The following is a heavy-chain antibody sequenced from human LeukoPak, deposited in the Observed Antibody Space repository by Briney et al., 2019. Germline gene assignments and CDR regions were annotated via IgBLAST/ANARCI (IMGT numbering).Heavy chain of an antibody. Sequence: PGGSLRLSCAASGFNFRSYWMDWVRQTPEKGLEWVANIKQDGIEKYFVDSVKGRFAISRDNAKNSLYLQMNNLRAEDTAVYYCAREAMVRGVPDAFDIWGQGTVVTVSS. D-gene: IGHD3-10*01. CDR2: IKQDGIEK. V-gene: IGHV3-7*01. CDR3: AREAMVRGVPDAFDI. CDR1: GFNFRSYW. J-gene: IGHJ3*02.